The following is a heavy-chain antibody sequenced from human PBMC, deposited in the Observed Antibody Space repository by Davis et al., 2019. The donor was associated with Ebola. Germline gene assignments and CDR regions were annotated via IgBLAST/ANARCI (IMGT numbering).Heavy chain of an antibody. D-gene: IGHD3-10*01. V-gene: IGHV4-34*01. J-gene: IGHJ4*02. CDR2: INHSGST. Sequence: GSLRLSCAVYGGSFSGYYWSWIRQPPGKGLEWIGEINHSGSTNYNPSLKSRVTISVDTSKNQFSLKLSSVTAADTAVYYCARGDYYGSGSTDYWGQGVLVTVSS. CDR1: GGSFSGYY. CDR3: ARGDYYGSGSTDY.